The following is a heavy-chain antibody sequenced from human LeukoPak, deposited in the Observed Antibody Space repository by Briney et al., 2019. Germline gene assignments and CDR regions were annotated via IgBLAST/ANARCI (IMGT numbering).Heavy chain of an antibody. J-gene: IGHJ4*02. CDR1: GYTFTSYG. V-gene: IGHV1-18*01. CDR2: ISAYNGNT. CDR3: ALDTAMASCDY. Sequence: ASVKVSCKASGYTFTSYGIGWVRQAPGQGLEWMGWISAYNGNTNYAQKLQGRVTMTTDTSTSTAYMELRSLRSDDTAVYCCALDTAMASCDYWGQGTLVTVSS. D-gene: IGHD5-18*01.